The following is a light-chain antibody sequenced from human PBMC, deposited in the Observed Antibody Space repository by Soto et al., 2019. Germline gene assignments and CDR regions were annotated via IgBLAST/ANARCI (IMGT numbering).Light chain of an antibody. Sequence: SVLTQSPATLSLSPGERATLSCRASQSVSSYLAWYQQKPGQAPRLLIYDASNRATGIPARFSGSGSGTDFTLTISSLEPEDFAVYFCLQYGASPRTFGQGTKADIK. J-gene: IGKJ1*01. CDR2: DAS. CDR1: QSVSSY. CDR3: LQYGASPRT. V-gene: IGKV3-11*01.